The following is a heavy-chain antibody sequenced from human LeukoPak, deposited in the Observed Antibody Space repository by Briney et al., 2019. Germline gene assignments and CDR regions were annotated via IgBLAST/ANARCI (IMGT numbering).Heavy chain of an antibody. Sequence: GGSLRLSCAASGYTFDDYAMPWVRHAPGKGLEWVSLISGDGGSTYYADCVKGRFTISRHNSKDSLYLKMNSLRTEDTAWYYCAKDTPGFYDILTGEDAFDIWGQGTMVTVSS. CDR1: GYTFDDYA. D-gene: IGHD3-9*01. V-gene: IGHV3-43*02. CDR3: AKDTPGFYDILTGEDAFDI. CDR2: ISGDGGST. J-gene: IGHJ3*02.